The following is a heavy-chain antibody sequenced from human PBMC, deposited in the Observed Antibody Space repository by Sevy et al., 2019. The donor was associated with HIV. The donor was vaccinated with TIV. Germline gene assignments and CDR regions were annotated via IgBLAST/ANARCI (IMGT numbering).Heavy chain of an antibody. V-gene: IGHV4-59*08. CDR3: ARRNDFDT. J-gene: IGHJ3*02. CDR1: GGSINSDH. Sequence: SETLSLTCTVSGGSINSDHWNWIRQPPGKGLEWIGYVYYTGGTNYNPSLKNRVTISVDRTKNQFSLKLTSVTAADTAEYYCARRNDFDTWGQGTMVTVSS. CDR2: VYYTGGT.